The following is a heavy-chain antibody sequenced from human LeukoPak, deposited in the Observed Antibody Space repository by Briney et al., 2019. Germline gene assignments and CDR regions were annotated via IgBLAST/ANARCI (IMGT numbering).Heavy chain of an antibody. CDR3: ARHGAGAARPLDY. J-gene: IGHJ4*02. D-gene: IGHD6-6*01. CDR1: GGSISSYY. V-gene: IGHV4-59*08. CDR2: IYYSGST. Sequence: SETLSLTCTVSGGSISSYYWSWIRQPPGKGLEWIRYIYYSGSTNYNPSLKSRVTISVDTSKNQFSLKLSSVTAADTAVYYCARHGAGAARPLDYWGQGTLVTVSS.